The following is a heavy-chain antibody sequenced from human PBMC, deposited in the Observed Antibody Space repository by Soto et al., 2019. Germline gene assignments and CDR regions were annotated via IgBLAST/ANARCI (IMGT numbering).Heavy chain of an antibody. CDR3: ARVAATRHYYYGMDV. J-gene: IGHJ6*02. Sequence: QVQLQESGPGLVKPSQTLSLTCTVSGGSISSGGYYWSWIRQHPGKGLEWIGYIYYSGSTYYNPSPQSRVTISEDTSKNQFSLKLSSVTAADTAVYYCARVAATRHYYYGMDVWGQGTTVTVSS. V-gene: IGHV4-31*03. CDR1: GGSISSGGYY. D-gene: IGHD2-15*01. CDR2: IYYSGST.